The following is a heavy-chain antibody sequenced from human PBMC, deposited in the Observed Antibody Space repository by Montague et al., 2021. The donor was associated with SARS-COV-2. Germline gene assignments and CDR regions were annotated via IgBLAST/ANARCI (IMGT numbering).Heavy chain of an antibody. J-gene: IGHJ2*01. CDR3: ARAGYSSSWPLRLYWYFDL. CDR2: IGTAGDT. Sequence: SLRLSCAASGFTFSSYDMHWVRQATGNGLEWVSAIGTAGDTYYPGSVKGRFTISRENAKNSLYLQMNSLRAGDTAVYYCARAGYSSSWPLRLYWYFDLWGRGTLVTVSS. CDR1: GFTFSSYD. D-gene: IGHD6-13*01. V-gene: IGHV3-13*04.